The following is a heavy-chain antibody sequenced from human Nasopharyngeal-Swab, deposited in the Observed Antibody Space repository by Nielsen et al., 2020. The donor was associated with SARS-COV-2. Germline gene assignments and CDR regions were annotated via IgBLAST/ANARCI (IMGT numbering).Heavy chain of an antibody. J-gene: IGHJ6*03. CDR1: GFTFSGSA. V-gene: IGHV3-73*01. CDR2: IRSKANSYAT. D-gene: IGHD6-13*01. Sequence: GESLKTSCAASGFTFSGSAMHWVRQASGKGLEWVGRIRSKANSYATAYAASVKGRFTISRDDSKNTAYLQMNSLKTEDTAVYYCTSSIAAAGSRYYYYYMDVWGKGTTVTVSS. CDR3: TSSIAAAGSRYYYYYMDV.